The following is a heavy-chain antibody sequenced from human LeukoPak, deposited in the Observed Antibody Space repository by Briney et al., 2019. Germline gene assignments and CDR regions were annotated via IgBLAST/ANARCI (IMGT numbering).Heavy chain of an antibody. CDR1: GGTFSSYA. V-gene: IGHV1-69*13. J-gene: IGHJ6*03. D-gene: IGHD6-13*01. CDR2: IIPIFGTA. Sequence: SVKVSCKASGGTFSSYAISWVRQAPGQGLEWMGGIIPIFGTANYAQKFQGRVTITADESTSTAYMELSSLRSEDTAVYYCARGVAAAGTYYYYMDVWGKGTTVTASS. CDR3: ARGVAAAGTYYYYMDV.